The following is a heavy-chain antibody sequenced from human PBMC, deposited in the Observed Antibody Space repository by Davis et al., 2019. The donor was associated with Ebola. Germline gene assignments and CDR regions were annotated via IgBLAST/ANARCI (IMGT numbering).Heavy chain of an antibody. CDR3: ARGDLLEWLLTYYYMDV. Sequence: VKVSCKASGYTFTGYYMHWVRQAPGQGLEWMGWINPNSGGTNYAQKFQGRVTMTRDTSISTAYMELSRLRSDDTAVYYCARGDLLEWLLTYYYMDVWGKGTTVTVSS. V-gene: IGHV1-2*02. CDR2: INPNSGGT. J-gene: IGHJ6*03. CDR1: GYTFTGYY. D-gene: IGHD3-3*01.